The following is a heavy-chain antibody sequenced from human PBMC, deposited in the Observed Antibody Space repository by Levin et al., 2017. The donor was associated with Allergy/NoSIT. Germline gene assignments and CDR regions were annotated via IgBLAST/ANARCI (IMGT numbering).Heavy chain of an antibody. CDR1: GFNFRNDF. J-gene: IGHJ6*02. V-gene: IGHV3-64*01. CDR3: VRDFYGMDV. CDR2: INTNGDYT. Sequence: ESLKISCAASGFNFRNDFMHWVRQAPGKGLESVSSINTNGDYTYYANSVKGRFTISRDNSKNMLYLQMGSLTTEDMAVYYCVRDFYGMDVWGQGTTVTVSS.